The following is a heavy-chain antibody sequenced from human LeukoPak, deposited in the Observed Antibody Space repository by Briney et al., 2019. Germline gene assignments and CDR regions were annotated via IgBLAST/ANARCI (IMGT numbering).Heavy chain of an antibody. D-gene: IGHD3-9*01. CDR1: GFTFSSYE. V-gene: IGHV3-48*03. J-gene: IGHJ4*02. CDR3: AKGDYDILTGVYY. CDR2: ISSSGSTI. Sequence: GGSLRLSCAASGFTFSSYEMNWVRQAPGKGLGWGSYISSSGSTIYYADSVKGRFTISRDNAKNSLYLQMNSLRAEDTALYYCAKGDYDILTGVYYWGQGTLVTVSS.